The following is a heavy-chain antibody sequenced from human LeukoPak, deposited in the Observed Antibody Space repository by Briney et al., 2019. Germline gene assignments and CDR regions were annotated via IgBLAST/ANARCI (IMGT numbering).Heavy chain of an antibody. D-gene: IGHD5-18*01. CDR2: VTDDGTTT. V-gene: IGHV3-23*01. CDR3: VKEVRGYSYGDY. Sequence: GGSLRLSCAASGFTFSNCAMSWVRQPPGEGLEWVSAVTDDGTTTYYADSVKGRFTISRDNSKNTVYLQMNYLTADDTARYYCVKEVRGYSYGDYWGQGTLVTVSS. J-gene: IGHJ4*02. CDR1: GFTFSNCA.